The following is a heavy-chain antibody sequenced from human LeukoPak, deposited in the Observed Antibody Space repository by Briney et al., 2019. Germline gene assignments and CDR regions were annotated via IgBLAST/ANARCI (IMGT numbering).Heavy chain of an antibody. CDR3: AREHYDSSGYYDDY. CDR1: GGSISSYY. V-gene: IGHV4-59*12. D-gene: IGHD3-22*01. Sequence: SETLSLTCTVSGGSISSYYWSWIRQPPGKGLEWIGYIYYSGSTYYNPSLKSRVTISVDTSKNQFSLKLSSVTAADTAVYYCAREHYDSSGYYDDYWGQGTLVIVSS. J-gene: IGHJ4*02. CDR2: IYYSGST.